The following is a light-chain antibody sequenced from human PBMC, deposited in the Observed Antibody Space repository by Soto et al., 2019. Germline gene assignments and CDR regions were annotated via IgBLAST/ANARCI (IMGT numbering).Light chain of an antibody. Sequence: EIVMTQSPATLSVSPGERATLSCRASQSVSSNLAWYQQKPGQAPRLLIYGASTRATGIPARFSGSGSGTEFTLTISGLQSEYFAVYYCQQYNNWPKTFGQGTKV. CDR1: QSVSSN. CDR3: QQYNNWPKT. J-gene: IGKJ1*01. CDR2: GAS. V-gene: IGKV3-15*01.